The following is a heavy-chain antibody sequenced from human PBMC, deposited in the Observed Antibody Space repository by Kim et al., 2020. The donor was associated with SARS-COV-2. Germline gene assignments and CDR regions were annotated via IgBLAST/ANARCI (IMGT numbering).Heavy chain of an antibody. CDR2: IRSKRYGETT. CDR3: TSGPYYYDSAAYYNDY. Sequence: GGSLRLSCTTSGLNFGDYAMSWFRQAPGKGLEWVAVIRSKRYGETTEYSASVKCRFTISRDESKRIAYLQMNGLKNEDTAVYYCTSGPYYYDSAAYYNDYWGQRTLVPVSS. CDR1: GLNFGDYA. D-gene: IGHD3-22*01. V-gene: IGHV3-49*03. J-gene: IGHJ4*02.